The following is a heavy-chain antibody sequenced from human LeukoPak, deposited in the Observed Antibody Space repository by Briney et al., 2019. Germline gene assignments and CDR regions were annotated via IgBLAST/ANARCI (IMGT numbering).Heavy chain of an antibody. J-gene: IGHJ5*02. V-gene: IGHV4-30-2*01. CDR2: INHSGST. CDR1: GGSISSGGYY. D-gene: IGHD6-13*01. CDR3: ARADAGTSGYNWFDP. Sequence: PSQTLSLTCTVSGGSISSGGYYWSWIRQPPGKGLEWIGEINHSGSTNYNPSLKSRVTISVDTSKNQFSLKLSSVTAADTAVYYCARADAGTSGYNWFDPWGQGTLVTVSS.